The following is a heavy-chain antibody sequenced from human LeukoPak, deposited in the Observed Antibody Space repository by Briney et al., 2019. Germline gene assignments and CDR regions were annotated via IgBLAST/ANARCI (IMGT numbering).Heavy chain of an antibody. V-gene: IGHV4-34*01. CDR2: INHSGST. Sequence: SETLSLTCAVYGGSFSGYYWSWIRQPPGKGLEWIGEINHSGSTNYNPSLKSRVTISVDTSKNQFSLKLSSVTAADTAVYYCARVDPNWFDPWGQGTLVTVSS. CDR1: GGSFSGYY. D-gene: IGHD2-2*03. J-gene: IGHJ5*02. CDR3: ARVDPNWFDP.